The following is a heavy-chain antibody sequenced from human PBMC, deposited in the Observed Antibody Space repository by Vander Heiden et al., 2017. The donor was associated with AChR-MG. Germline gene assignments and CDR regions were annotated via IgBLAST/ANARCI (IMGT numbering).Heavy chain of an antibody. CDR1: GINVNTYA. CDR3: AREEGDRNTFGGTIVFDAFDV. J-gene: IGHJ3*01. CDR2: ISSSDSTT. V-gene: IGHV3-48*03. D-gene: IGHD3-16*02. Sequence: EHLAESGGGLVEPGGSLRLSCGGSGINVNTYAMNWVRQGPGKGLEWIAYISSSDSTTHYATSVKGRFTISRDTGRNSVHLQMDSLRAEDAAVYYCAREEGDRNTFGGTIVFDAFDVWGRGTVVTVSS.